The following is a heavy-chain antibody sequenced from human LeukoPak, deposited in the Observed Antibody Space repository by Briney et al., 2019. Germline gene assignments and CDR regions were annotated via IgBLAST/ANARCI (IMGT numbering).Heavy chain of an antibody. D-gene: IGHD3-16*02. CDR2: ISAYNGNT. V-gene: IGHV1-18*01. J-gene: IGHJ4*02. Sequence: GASVKVSCKASGYTFTSYGISWVRQAPGQGLEWMGWISAYNGNTNYAQKLQGRVTMTTDTYTSTAYMELRSLRSDDTAVYYCARDPNYDYVWGSYRYGNYFDYWGQGTLVTVSS. CDR1: GYTFTSYG. CDR3: ARDPNYDYVWGSYRYGNYFDY.